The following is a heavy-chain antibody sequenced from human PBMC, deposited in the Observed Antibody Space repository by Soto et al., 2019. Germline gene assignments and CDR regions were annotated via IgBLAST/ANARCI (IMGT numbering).Heavy chain of an antibody. V-gene: IGHV3-30-3*01. D-gene: IGHD2-2*01. J-gene: IGHJ4*02. CDR3: ARGYCSSTSCYLSY. CDR1: GFTFSSYA. CDR2: ISYDGSNK. Sequence: GGSLRLSCAASGFTFSSYAMHWVRQAPGKGLEWVAVISYDGSNKYYADSVKGRFTISRDNSKNTLYLQMNSLRAEDTAVYYCARGYCSSTSCYLSYWGQGTLVTVSS.